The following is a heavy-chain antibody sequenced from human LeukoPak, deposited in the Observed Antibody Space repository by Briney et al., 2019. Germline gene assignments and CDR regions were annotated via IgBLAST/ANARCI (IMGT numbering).Heavy chain of an antibody. Sequence: PSETLSLTCAVSGGSISSGGYSWSWIRQPPGKGLEWIGYIYHSGSTYYNPSLKSRVTISVDRSKNQFSLKLSSVTAADTAVYYCARGDYYDSSGYYGSGAFDIWAKGQWSPSLQ. CDR3: ARGDYYDSSGYYGSGAFDI. J-gene: IGHJ3*02. CDR2: IYHSGST. D-gene: IGHD3-22*01. V-gene: IGHV4-30-2*01. CDR1: GGSISSGGYS.